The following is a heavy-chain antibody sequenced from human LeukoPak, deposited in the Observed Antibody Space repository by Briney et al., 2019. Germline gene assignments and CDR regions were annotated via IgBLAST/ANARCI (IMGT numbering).Heavy chain of an antibody. Sequence: GGSLRLSCAASGFTVSSNYMSWVRQAPGKGLEWVSVIYSGGSTYYADSVKGRFTISRDNSKNTLYLQMNSLRAEDTAVYYCARDPRVMGHFDYWGQGTLVTVSS. D-gene: IGHD3-16*01. V-gene: IGHV3-66*01. CDR2: IYSGGST. CDR3: ARDPRVMGHFDY. CDR1: GFTVSSNY. J-gene: IGHJ4*02.